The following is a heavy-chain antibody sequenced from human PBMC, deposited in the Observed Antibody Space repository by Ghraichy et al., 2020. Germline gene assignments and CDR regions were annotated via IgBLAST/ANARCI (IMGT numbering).Heavy chain of an antibody. CDR2: INIRSNTI. V-gene: IGHV3-48*01. CDR1: GFTFSSYS. J-gene: IGHJ3*02. Sequence: GGSLRLSCADSGFTFSSYSMNWVRQAPGKGLEWISYINIRSNTIHYADSVKGRFTISRDNAKNSLFLQMNSLRAEDTAVYYCARMGRADTSDYFDAFDIWGQGTMVTGSS. CDR3: ARMGRADTSDYFDAFDI. D-gene: IGHD3-22*01.